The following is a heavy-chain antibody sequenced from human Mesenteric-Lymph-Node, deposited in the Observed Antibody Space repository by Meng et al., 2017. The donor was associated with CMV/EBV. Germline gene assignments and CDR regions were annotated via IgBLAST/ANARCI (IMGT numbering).Heavy chain of an antibody. D-gene: IGHD6-6*01. CDR1: GFTFSSCW. J-gene: IGHJ4*02. CDR2: TSGSGATT. CDR3: VKSPSFSSASYYFDS. Sequence: GGSLRLSCAASGFTFSSCWMSWVRQAPGKGLEWVSVTSGSGATTYYADSVKGRFTISRDNSKNTLYLLMNSLTAEDTATYYCVKSPSFSSASYYFDSWGQGTLVTVSS. V-gene: IGHV3-23*01.